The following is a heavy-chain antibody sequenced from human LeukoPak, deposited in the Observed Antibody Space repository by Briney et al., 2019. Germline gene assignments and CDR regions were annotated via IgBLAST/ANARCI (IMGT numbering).Heavy chain of an antibody. J-gene: IGHJ4*02. D-gene: IGHD2-2*01. CDR3: ARESSTSVRTFDY. V-gene: IGHV3-30-3*01. Sequence: PGRSLRLSCAASGFTFSSYAMHWVRQAPGKGLGWVAVISYDGSNKYYADSVKGRFTISRDNSKNTLYLQMNSLRAEDTAVYYCARESSTSVRTFDYWGQGTLVTVSS. CDR1: GFTFSSYA. CDR2: ISYDGSNK.